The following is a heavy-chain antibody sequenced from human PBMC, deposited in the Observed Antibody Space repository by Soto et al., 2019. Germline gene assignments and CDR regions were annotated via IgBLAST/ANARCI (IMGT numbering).Heavy chain of an antibody. CDR3: ARRYGTTIDY. D-gene: IGHD1-7*01. V-gene: IGHV4-59*01. Sequence: SETLSLTCTVSGGSISSYYWSWIRQPPGKGLEWIGYIYYSGSTNYNPSLKSRVTISVDTSKNQFSLKLSSVTAADTAVYYCARRYGTTIDYWGQGTLVSVSS. CDR1: GGSISSYY. CDR2: IYYSGST. J-gene: IGHJ4*02.